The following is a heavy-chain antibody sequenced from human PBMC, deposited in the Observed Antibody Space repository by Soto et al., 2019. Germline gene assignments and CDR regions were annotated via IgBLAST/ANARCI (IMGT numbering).Heavy chain of an antibody. V-gene: IGHV1-8*01. J-gene: IGHJ6*03. D-gene: IGHD2-2*01. CDR2: MNPNSGNT. CDR1: GYTSTSYD. Sequence: QVQLVQSGAEVKKPGASVKVSCKASGYTSTSYDINWVRQATGQGLEWMGWMNPNSGNTGYAQKFQGRVTMTRNTSISTAYMELSSLRSEDTAVYYCATWIPAADYMDVWGKGTTVTVSS. CDR3: ATWIPAADYMDV.